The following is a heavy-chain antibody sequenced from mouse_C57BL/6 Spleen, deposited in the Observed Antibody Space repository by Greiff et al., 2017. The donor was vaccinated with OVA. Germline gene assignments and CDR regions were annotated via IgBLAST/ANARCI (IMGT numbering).Heavy chain of an antibody. CDR3: AKSGTAWCAY. J-gene: IGHJ3*01. D-gene: IGHD3-3*01. V-gene: IGHV14-2*01. Sequence: EVQLQQSGAELVKPGASVKLSCTASGFNITDYYMHWVKQRTEQGLEWIGRLDPEDGETKYAPKFQGKATITADTTSNTAYLQLNSLPSEDTAVYYWAKSGTAWCAYWGQGTPVTVSA. CDR2: LDPEDGET. CDR1: GFNITDYY.